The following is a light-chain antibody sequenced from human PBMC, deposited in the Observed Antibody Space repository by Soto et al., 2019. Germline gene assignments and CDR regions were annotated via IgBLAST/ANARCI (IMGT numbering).Light chain of an antibody. V-gene: IGKV3-20*01. Sequence: EIVLTQSPGTQSLSPGERATLSCRASQSVSSSYLAWYRQRPGQAPRLLIYGASIRATGIPDRFSGSGSGTDFTLTISRLEPEDFAVYYCQQFGSSPSFGPGTTVDI. CDR2: GAS. J-gene: IGKJ3*01. CDR1: QSVSSSY. CDR3: QQFGSSPS.